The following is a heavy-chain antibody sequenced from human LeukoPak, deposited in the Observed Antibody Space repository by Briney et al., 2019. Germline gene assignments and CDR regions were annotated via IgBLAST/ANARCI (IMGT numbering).Heavy chain of an antibody. CDR1: GGSISSGDYY. V-gene: IGHV4-61*02. Sequence: TLSLTCTVSGGSISSGDYYWSWIRQPPGKGLEWIGRIYTSGSTNYNPSLKSRVTISVDTSKNQFSLKLSSVTAADTAVYYCARGGTANWGSNWFDPWGQGTLVTVSS. CDR2: IYTSGST. D-gene: IGHD7-27*01. CDR3: ARGGTANWGSNWFDP. J-gene: IGHJ5*02.